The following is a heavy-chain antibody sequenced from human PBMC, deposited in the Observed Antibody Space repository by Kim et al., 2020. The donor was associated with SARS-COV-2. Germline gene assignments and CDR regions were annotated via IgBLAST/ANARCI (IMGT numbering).Heavy chain of an antibody. CDR2: IYHSGST. D-gene: IGHD3-10*01. V-gene: IGHV4-30-2*01. Sequence: SETLSLTCAVSGGSISSGGYSWSWIRQPPGKGLEWIGYIYHSGSTYYNPSLKSRVTISVDRSKNQFSLKLSSVTAADTAVYYCARAGGRGFGELPHFDYWGQGTLVTVSS. J-gene: IGHJ4*02. CDR1: GGSISSGGYS. CDR3: ARAGGRGFGELPHFDY.